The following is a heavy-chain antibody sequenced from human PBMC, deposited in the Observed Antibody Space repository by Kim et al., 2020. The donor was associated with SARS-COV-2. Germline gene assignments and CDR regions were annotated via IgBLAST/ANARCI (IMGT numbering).Heavy chain of an antibody. Sequence: TYYNPSLKSRVTISVDTSKNQFSLKLSSVTAADTAVYYCARGGWELIFDYWGQGTLVTVSS. V-gene: IGHV4-31*02. D-gene: IGHD1-26*01. CDR2: T. CDR3: ARGGWELIFDY. J-gene: IGHJ4*02.